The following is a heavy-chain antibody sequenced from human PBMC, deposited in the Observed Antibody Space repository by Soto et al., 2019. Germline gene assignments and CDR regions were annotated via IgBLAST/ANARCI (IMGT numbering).Heavy chain of an antibody. CDR1: GFTFSSYG. CDR3: ARGLRSTFGGVPYFDY. D-gene: IGHD3-16*01. Sequence: QVQLVESGGGVVQPGRSLRLSCAASGFTFSSYGMHWVRQAPGKGLEWVAVIWYDGSNKYYADSVKGRFTISRDNSKNTRYLQMNSLRAEDTAVYYCARGLRSTFGGVPYFDYWGQGTLLTVSS. J-gene: IGHJ4*02. V-gene: IGHV3-33*01. CDR2: IWYDGSNK.